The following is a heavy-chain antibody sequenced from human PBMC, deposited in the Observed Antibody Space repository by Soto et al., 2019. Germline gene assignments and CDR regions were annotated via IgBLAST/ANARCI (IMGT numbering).Heavy chain of an antibody. CDR2: IMPIFAAP. CDR1: GVTISTNV. CDR3: ATGARDCSGGSCYPDD. D-gene: IGHD2-15*01. V-gene: IGHV1-69*06. J-gene: IGHJ4*02. Sequence: QVQLMQSGAEVKKPGSSVKVSCKASGVTISTNVISWVRQAPGQGLEWMGEIMPIFAAPNNAQKFQGRLTITADTSTTTVYMELSSLTSEDTAGYFCATGARDCSGGSCYPDDWGQGTLVIVSS.